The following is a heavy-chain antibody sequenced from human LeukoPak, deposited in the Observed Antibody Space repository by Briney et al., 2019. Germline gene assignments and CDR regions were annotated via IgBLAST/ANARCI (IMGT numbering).Heavy chain of an antibody. CDR2: IIPSDGFT. V-gene: IGHV1-46*01. Sequence: GASVKVSCKASGYTFSSYYVHWVRQAPGQGLEWMGMIIPSDGFTSYAQKFQGRVTMTRDMSTSTAYMELSRLRSDDTAVYYCAREGGGYCSSTSCYDYWGQGTLVTVSS. J-gene: IGHJ4*02. D-gene: IGHD2-2*01. CDR1: GYTFSSYY. CDR3: AREGGGYCSSTSCYDY.